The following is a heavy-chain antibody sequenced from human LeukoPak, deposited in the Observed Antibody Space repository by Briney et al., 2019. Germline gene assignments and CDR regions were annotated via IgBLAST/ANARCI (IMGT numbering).Heavy chain of an antibody. J-gene: IGHJ5*02. D-gene: IGHD6-13*01. CDR3: ARNSRIAAAGTDPDNWFDP. V-gene: IGHV3-21*01. CDR2: ISSSSSYI. CDR1: GFTFSSYS. Sequence: GGSLRLSCAASGFTFSSYSMNWVRQAPGKGLEWVSSISSSSSYIYYADSVKGRFTISRDNAKNSLYLQMNSLRAEGTAVYYCARNSRIAAAGTDPDNWFDPWGQGTLVTVSS.